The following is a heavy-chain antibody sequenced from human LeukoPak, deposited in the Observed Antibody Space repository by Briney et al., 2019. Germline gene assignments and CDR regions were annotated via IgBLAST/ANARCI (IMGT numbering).Heavy chain of an antibody. CDR2: IYTSGST. CDR1: GGSISSGSYY. Sequence: SETLSLTCTVSGGSISSGSYYWSWIRQPAGKGLECIGRIYTSGSTNYNPSLKSRVTISIDTSKNQFSLKLSSVTAADTAVYYCARGTGIAAAGTRYWGQGTLVTVSS. J-gene: IGHJ4*02. D-gene: IGHD6-13*01. CDR3: ARGTGIAAAGTRY. V-gene: IGHV4-61*02.